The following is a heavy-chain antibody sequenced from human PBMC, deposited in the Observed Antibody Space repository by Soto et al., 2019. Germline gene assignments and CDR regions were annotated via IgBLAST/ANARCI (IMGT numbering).Heavy chain of an antibody. J-gene: IGHJ4*02. Sequence: PSETLSLTCTVSGGSITSSSFYWGWIRQPSGKGLEWIGTIYYSGSTYYNPSLKSRVTVSVDTSKSQFSLNLNSVTAADTAVYYCARGYDILTGPLDYWGPGTLVTVSS. CDR3: ARGYDILTGPLDY. V-gene: IGHV4-39*01. D-gene: IGHD3-9*01. CDR2: IYYSGST. CDR1: GGSITSSSFY.